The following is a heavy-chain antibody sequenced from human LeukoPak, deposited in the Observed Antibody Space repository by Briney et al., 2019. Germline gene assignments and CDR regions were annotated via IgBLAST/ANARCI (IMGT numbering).Heavy chain of an antibody. D-gene: IGHD1-1*01. Sequence: PGGSLRLSCAASGFTFSSYSMNWVRQAPGKGLEWISYISSRSDTIYHADSVKGRFTISRDNAKNSLYLQMNRLRAEDTAVYYCVRETTSGYWGQGTLVTVSS. CDR1: GFTFSSYS. CDR2: ISSRSDTI. J-gene: IGHJ4*02. CDR3: VRETTSGY. V-gene: IGHV3-48*04.